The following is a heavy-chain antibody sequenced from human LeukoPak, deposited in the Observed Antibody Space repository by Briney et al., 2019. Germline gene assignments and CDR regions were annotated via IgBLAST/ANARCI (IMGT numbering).Heavy chain of an antibody. J-gene: IGHJ2*01. CDR3: ATDMRSSRGPVDCYFDL. Sequence: WGSLRLSCAASGGTFCDYDMRWVRQAPGKGLEWVSLISEDGGSKYYAYSVKGGFTISRENRKKSLYMQMNSLRAEETALYYSATDMRSSRGPVDCYFDLWGRGTLVTVSS. CDR1: GGTFCDYD. V-gene: IGHV3-43D*04. D-gene: IGHD2-15*01. CDR2: ISEDGGSK.